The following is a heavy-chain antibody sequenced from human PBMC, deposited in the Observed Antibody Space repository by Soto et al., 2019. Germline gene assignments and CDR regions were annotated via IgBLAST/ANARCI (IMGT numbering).Heavy chain of an antibody. J-gene: IGHJ4*01. V-gene: IGHV3-15*07. CDR2: VKSKTHGGIT. CDR3: TTDSYITVTPVRLDY. CDR1: GFTFSNAW. Sequence: PGGSLRLSCAASGFTFSNAWINWVRQAPGKGLEWVGRVKSKTHGGITDFAASVKGRFAISRDDSISMAFMRMNSLKIEDTAVYYCTTDSYITVTPVRLDYWGHGTLVTVSS. D-gene: IGHD4-4*01.